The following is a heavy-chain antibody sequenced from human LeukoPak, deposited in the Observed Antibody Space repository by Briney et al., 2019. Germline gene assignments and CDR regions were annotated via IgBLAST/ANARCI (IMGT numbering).Heavy chain of an antibody. CDR3: AREPGYSSSWYVDY. Sequence: SETLSLTCAVYGGSFSGYYWSWIRQPPGKGLEGIGEINHSGSTNYNPSLKSRVTISVDTSKNQFSLKLSSVTAADTAVYYCAREPGYSSSWYVDYWGQGTLVTVSS. D-gene: IGHD6-13*01. CDR2: INHSGST. J-gene: IGHJ4*02. CDR1: GGSFSGYY. V-gene: IGHV4-34*01.